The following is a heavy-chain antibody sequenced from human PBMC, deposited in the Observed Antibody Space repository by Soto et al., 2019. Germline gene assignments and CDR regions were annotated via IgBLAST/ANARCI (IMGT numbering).Heavy chain of an antibody. CDR1: GGSISSGGYS. D-gene: IGHD2-21*01. CDR2: IYHSGST. Sequence: SETLSLTCAVSGGSISSGGYSWRWIRQPPGKGLEWIGYIYHSGSTYYNPSLKSRVTISVDRSKNQFSLKLSSVTAADTAVYYGARGNVVAIDYWGQGTLVTVSS. CDR3: ARGNVVAIDY. V-gene: IGHV4-30-2*01. J-gene: IGHJ4*02.